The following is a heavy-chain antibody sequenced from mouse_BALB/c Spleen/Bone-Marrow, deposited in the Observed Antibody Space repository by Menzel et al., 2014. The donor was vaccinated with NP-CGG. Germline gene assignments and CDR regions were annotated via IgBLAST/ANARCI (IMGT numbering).Heavy chain of an antibody. Sequence: EVQRVESGGGLVQPGGSLKLSCAASGFDFSGFWMGWVRQAPGKGLEWIGEINPGSSTINYTPSLKDRFIISRDNAKNTLYLQMSKVRSEDTALYYCARLGYYGGFAYWGQGTLVTVSA. CDR2: INPGSSTI. J-gene: IGHJ3*01. D-gene: IGHD2-3*01. CDR1: GFDFSGFW. V-gene: IGHV4-1*02. CDR3: ARLGYYGGFAY.